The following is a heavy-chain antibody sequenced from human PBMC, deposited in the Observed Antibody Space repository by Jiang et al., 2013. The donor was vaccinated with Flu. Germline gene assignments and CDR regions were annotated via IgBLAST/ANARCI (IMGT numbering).Heavy chain of an antibody. CDR3: ERDLEGSGSPEFGLGWFDP. V-gene: IGHV1-2*02. CDR1: GYTFTGYY. Sequence: GAEVKKPGASVKVSCKASGYTFTGYYIHWVRQAPGQGLEWMGWINPNRGGTKYAQKFQGRVTMTRDTSISAAYMELRRLRSDDTAVYYCERDLEGSGSPEFGLGWFDPWGQGTLVTVSS. J-gene: IGHJ5*02. CDR2: INPNRGGT. D-gene: IGHD3-10*01.